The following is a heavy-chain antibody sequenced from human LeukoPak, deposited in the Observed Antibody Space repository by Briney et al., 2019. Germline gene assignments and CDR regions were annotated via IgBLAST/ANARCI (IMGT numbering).Heavy chain of an antibody. D-gene: IGHD1-1*01. CDR1: GGSISSSSYY. Sequence: SETLSLTCTVSGGSISSSSYYWGWIRQPPGKGLEWVGSIYYSGSTYYNPSLKSRVTISVDTSKNQFSLKLSSVTAAGTAVYYCARAGGWNLDYWGQGTLVTVSS. V-gene: IGHV4-39*07. CDR3: ARAGGWNLDY. J-gene: IGHJ4*02. CDR2: IYYSGST.